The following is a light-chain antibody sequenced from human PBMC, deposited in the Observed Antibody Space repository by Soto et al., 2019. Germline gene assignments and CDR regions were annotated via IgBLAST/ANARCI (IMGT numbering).Light chain of an antibody. Sequence: EIVLTQSPDTLSLSPGERANLACRASQSVSSSYFAWYQQKPGQAPRLLIYGASSRATGIPDRFSGSESGTDFTLTISRLEPEDFAVYYCQQYTSSQLTFGGGTNVEIK. CDR3: QQYTSSQLT. J-gene: IGKJ4*01. V-gene: IGKV3-20*01. CDR2: GAS. CDR1: QSVSSSY.